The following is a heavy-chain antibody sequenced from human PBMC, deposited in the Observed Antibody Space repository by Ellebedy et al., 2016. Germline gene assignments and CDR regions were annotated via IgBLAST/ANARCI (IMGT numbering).Heavy chain of an antibody. J-gene: IGHJ6*02. Sequence: GGSLRLSCAVSGFSFSSFGMHWVRQAPGTGPEWVAVISYDGSNDYYADSVKGRFTISRDNSKKTLYLQMNSLRAEDTAVYYCAKDQKPYFDFWSGPPSSDGMDVWGQGTTVTVSS. CDR3: AKDQKPYFDFWSGPPSSDGMDV. CDR2: ISYDGSND. V-gene: IGHV3-30*18. D-gene: IGHD3-3*01. CDR1: GFSFSSFG.